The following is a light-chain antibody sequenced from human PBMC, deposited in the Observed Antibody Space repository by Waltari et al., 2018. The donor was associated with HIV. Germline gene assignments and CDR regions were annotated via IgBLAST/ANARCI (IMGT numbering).Light chain of an antibody. CDR2: DVS. CDR1: SSDVGSYNA. V-gene: IGLV2-11*01. Sequence: QSALTQPRSVPGSPGLAVTISCTGTSSDVGSYNAFSWYQQYPGKAPKFMIYDVSKRPSGVPDRFSGSKSGNTASLTISGLQAEDEADYYCCSYAGSYTVFGGGTKLTVL. CDR3: CSYAGSYTV. J-gene: IGLJ2*01.